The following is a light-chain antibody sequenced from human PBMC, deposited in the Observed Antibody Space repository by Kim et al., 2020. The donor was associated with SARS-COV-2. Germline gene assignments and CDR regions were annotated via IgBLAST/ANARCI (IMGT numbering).Light chain of an antibody. CDR2: AAS. CDR3: QKYNGAPWT. Sequence: SASVGDRVTITCRASQGISKDLAWYQQKPANAPKLLIFAASALQSGVPTRFSGSGSGTDFTLTISSLQPEDVATYYCQKYNGAPWTFGQGTKLEI. CDR1: QGISKD. J-gene: IGKJ1*01. V-gene: IGKV1-27*01.